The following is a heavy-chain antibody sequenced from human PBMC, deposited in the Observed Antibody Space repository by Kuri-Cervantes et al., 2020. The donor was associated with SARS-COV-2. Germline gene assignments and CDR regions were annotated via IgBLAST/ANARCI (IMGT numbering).Heavy chain of an antibody. Sequence: GESLKISCGASGFTFGNYAMSWVRQAPGKGLQWVSTISVSGDSTYYADSVKGRFTISRDNSKNTLYLQMNSLRAEDTAVYYCAKDLSGVSSSFFFDSWGQGTPVTVSS. CDR3: AKDLSGVSSSFFFDS. J-gene: IGHJ4*02. D-gene: IGHD2/OR15-2a*01. CDR1: GFTFGNYA. CDR2: ISVSGDST. V-gene: IGHV3-23*01.